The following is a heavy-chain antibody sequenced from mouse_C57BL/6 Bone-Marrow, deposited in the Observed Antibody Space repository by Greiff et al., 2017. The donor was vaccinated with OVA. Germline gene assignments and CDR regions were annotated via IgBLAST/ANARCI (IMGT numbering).Heavy chain of an antibody. CDR2: FYPGSGSI. CDR3: ARHEDLLRAMDY. D-gene: IGHD1-1*01. V-gene: IGHV1-62-2*01. Sequence: VKLVESGAELVKPGASVKLSCKASGYTFTEYTIHWVKQRSGQGLEWIGWFYPGSGSIKYNEKFKDKATLTADKSSSTVYMELSRLTSEDSAVYFCARHEDLLRAMDYWGQGTSVTVSS. J-gene: IGHJ4*01. CDR1: GYTFTEYT.